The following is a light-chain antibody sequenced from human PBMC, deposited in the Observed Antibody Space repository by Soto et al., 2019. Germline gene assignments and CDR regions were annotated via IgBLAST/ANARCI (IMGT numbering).Light chain of an antibody. V-gene: IGLV2-14*01. CDR1: SSDVGGYNY. J-gene: IGLJ1*01. CDR3: SSYTGSNTGYV. CDR2: EVS. Sequence: QSALTQPASVSGSPGQSITISCTGTSSDVGGYNYVSWYQQHPGRTPKLLLYEVSHRPSGVSNRFSGSLSGTTASMTISELQGDDAAAYYCSSYTGSNTGYVFGTGTKVAVL.